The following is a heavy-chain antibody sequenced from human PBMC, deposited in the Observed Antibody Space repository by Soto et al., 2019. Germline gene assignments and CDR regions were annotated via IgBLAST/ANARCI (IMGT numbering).Heavy chain of an antibody. CDR2: IYYSGST. J-gene: IGHJ5*02. CDR3: ARHADRNSPGLRTGNWFDP. Sequence: SETLSLTCTVSGGSISSYYWSWIRQPPGKGLEWIGYIYYSGSTNYNPSLKSRVTISVDTSKNQFSLKLSSVTAADTAVYYCARHADRNSPGLRTGNWFDPWGQGTLVTVSS. CDR1: GGSISSYY. D-gene: IGHD1-1*01. V-gene: IGHV4-59*08.